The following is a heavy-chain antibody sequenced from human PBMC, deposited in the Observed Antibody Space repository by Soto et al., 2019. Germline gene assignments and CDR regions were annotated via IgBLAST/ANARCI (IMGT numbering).Heavy chain of an antibody. CDR3: ARRIVVVPAATIYYYYYMDV. J-gene: IGHJ6*03. Sequence: GGSLRLSCAASGFTFSSYWMSWVRQAPGKGLEWVANIKQDGSEKYYVDSVKGRFTISRDNAKNSLYLQMNSLRAEDTAVYYCARRIVVVPAATIYYYYYMDVWGKGTTVTVSS. CDR2: IKQDGSEK. V-gene: IGHV3-7*01. D-gene: IGHD2-2*01. CDR1: GFTFSSYW.